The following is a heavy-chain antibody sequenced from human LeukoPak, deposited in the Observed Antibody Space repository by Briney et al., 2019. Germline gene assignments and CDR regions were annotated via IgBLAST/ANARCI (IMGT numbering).Heavy chain of an antibody. CDR3: ARAELRYFDWLAPFDY. D-gene: IGHD3-9*01. J-gene: IGHJ4*02. Sequence: SETLSLTCTVSGGSFSSGSYYWSSIRQPPGTGLEWIGYIYYSGSTNYDPSLKSRVTISVDTPKNQFSLKLSSVTAADTAVYYCARAELRYFDWLAPFDYWGQGTLVTVSS. V-gene: IGHV4-61*01. CDR1: GGSFSSGSYY. CDR2: IYYSGST.